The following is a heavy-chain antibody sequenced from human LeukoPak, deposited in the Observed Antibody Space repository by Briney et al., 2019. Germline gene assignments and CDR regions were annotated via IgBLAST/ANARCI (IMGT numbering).Heavy chain of an antibody. Sequence: ASVKVSCKASGYTFISYYMHWVRQAPGQGLEWMGIINPSDASTTYAQKFQGRVTMTRDTSTNTVYMELSRLRSDDTAVYYCAVPPASYYFDYWGQGTLVTVSS. CDR1: GYTFISYY. CDR2: INPSDAST. V-gene: IGHV1-46*01. J-gene: IGHJ4*02. CDR3: AVPPASYYFDY.